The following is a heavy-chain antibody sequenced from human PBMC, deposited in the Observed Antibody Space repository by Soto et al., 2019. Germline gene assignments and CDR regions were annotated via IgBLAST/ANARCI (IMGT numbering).Heavy chain of an antibody. CDR3: AASNTSRHAAFDI. Sequence: EVQVVESGGGLVQPGGSLRLSCAASGFKFSTYWMSWVRQAPGKGLEWLANIKQDANEMYYVDSVKGRFTISGDSAKNSVFLILDSLRVEDTAVYYCAASNTSRHAAFDIWGQGTTVIVSS. CDR2: IKQDANEM. D-gene: IGHD7-27*01. V-gene: IGHV3-7*01. CDR1: GFKFSTYW. J-gene: IGHJ3*02.